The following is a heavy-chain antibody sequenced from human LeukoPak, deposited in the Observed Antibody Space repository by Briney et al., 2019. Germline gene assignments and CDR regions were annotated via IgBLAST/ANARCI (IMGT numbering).Heavy chain of an antibody. Sequence: GGSLRLSCAASGFTFSSYWMHWVRQAPGKGLVWVSRINSDGSSTSYADSVKGRFTISRDNSKNTLYLQMNSLRAEDTAVYYCAKGVGIAARSYYFDYWGQGTLVTVSS. CDR2: INSDGSST. J-gene: IGHJ4*02. D-gene: IGHD6-6*01. V-gene: IGHV3-74*01. CDR3: AKGVGIAARSYYFDY. CDR1: GFTFSSYW.